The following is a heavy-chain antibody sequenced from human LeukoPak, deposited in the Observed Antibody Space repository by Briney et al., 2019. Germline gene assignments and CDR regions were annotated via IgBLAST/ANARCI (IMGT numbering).Heavy chain of an antibody. CDR2: IYHSGST. J-gene: IGHJ3*02. Sequence: SETLSLTCTVSGYSISSGYYWGWIRQPPGKGLEWIGSIYHSGSTYYNPSLKSRVTISVDTSKNQFSLKLSSVTAADTAVYYCARGTDFWSGRKAFDIWGQGTMVTVSS. CDR1: GYSISSGYY. D-gene: IGHD3-3*01. CDR3: ARGTDFWSGRKAFDI. V-gene: IGHV4-38-2*02.